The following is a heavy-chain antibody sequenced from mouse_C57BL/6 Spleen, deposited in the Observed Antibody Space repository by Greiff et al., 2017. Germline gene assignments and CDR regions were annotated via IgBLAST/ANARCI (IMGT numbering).Heavy chain of an antibody. CDR2: INYDGSST. CDR3: ARDGYDGYWYFDV. D-gene: IGHD2-2*01. CDR1: GFTFSDSY. Sequence: EVKVVESEGGLVQPGSSMKLSCTASGFTFSDSYMAWVRQVPEKGLEWVANINYDGSSTYYLDSLKSRFIISRDNAKNILYLQMSSLKSEDTATYYCARDGYDGYWYFDVWGTGTTVTVSS. V-gene: IGHV5-16*01. J-gene: IGHJ1*03.